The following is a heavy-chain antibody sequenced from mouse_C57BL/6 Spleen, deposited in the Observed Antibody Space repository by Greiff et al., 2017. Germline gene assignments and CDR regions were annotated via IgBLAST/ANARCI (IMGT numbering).Heavy chain of an antibody. Sequence: VQLQQSGPELVKPGDSVKISCKASGYSFTGYFMNWVMQSHGKSLEWIGRINPYNGDTFYNQKFKGKATLTVDKSSSTAHMELRSLTSEDSAVXYCARSRDRDAMDYWGQGTSVTVSS. D-gene: IGHD3-3*01. J-gene: IGHJ4*01. CDR1: GYSFTGYF. V-gene: IGHV1-20*01. CDR2: INPYNGDT. CDR3: ARSRDRDAMDY.